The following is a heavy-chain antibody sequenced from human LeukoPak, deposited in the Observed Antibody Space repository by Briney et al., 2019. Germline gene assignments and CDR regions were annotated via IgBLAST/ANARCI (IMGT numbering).Heavy chain of an antibody. V-gene: IGHV4-34*09. CDR1: GGSFSGYY. CDR2: INHSGST. J-gene: IGHJ4*02. CDR3: ALGVGADGLDY. Sequence: SETLSLTCAVYGGSFSGYYWSWIRQPPGKGLEWIGEINHSGSTNYNPSLKSRVTISVDTSKNQFSLKLSSVTAADTAVYYCALGVGADGLDYWSQGTLVTVSS. D-gene: IGHD1-26*01.